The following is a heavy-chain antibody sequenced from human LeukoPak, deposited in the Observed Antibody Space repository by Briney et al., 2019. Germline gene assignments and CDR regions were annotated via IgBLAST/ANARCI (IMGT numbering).Heavy chain of an antibody. CDR3: ASFPMATVTPFDY. Sequence: GGSLRLSCAASGFTFSSYSMNWVRQAPGKGPEWVSAISSSSIYIYYTDSVKGRFTISRDNAKNSLYLQMNSLRAEDTAVYYCASFPMATVTPFDYWGQGTLVTVSS. D-gene: IGHD4-17*01. V-gene: IGHV3-21*01. J-gene: IGHJ4*02. CDR1: GFTFSSYS. CDR2: ISSSSIYI.